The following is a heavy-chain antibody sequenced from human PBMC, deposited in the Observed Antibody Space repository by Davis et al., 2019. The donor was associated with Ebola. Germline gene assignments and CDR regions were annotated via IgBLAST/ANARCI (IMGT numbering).Heavy chain of an antibody. Sequence: GESLKISCAASGFTFSSYAMSWVRQAPGKGLEWVSAISGSGGSTYYADSVKGRFTISRDNSKNTLYLQMNSLRAEDTAVYYCAGIAMGYYYYGMDVWGQGTTVTVSS. CDR2: ISGSGGST. CDR3: AGIAMGYYYYGMDV. V-gene: IGHV3-23*01. CDR1: GFTFSSYA. D-gene: IGHD5-18*01. J-gene: IGHJ6*02.